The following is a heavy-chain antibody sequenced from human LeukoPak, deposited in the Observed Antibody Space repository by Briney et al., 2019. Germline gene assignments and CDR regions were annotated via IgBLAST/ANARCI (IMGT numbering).Heavy chain of an antibody. V-gene: IGHV4-59*01. D-gene: IGHD6-13*01. CDR1: GGSISSYY. Sequence: SETLSLTCTVSGGSISSYYWSWIRQPPGKGLEWIGYIYYSGSTNYNPSLKSRVTISVDTSKNQFSLKLSSVTAADTAVYYCARGLAARTRKYYYYMDVWGKGTTVTVSS. J-gene: IGHJ6*03. CDR3: ARGLAARTRKYYYYMDV. CDR2: IYYSGST.